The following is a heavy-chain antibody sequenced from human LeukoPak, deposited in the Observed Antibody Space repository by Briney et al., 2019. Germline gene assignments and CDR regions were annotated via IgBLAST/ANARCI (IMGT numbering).Heavy chain of an antibody. Sequence: RPSETLSLTCTVSGGSISSYYWSWTRQPPGKGLEWIGYIYYSGSTNYNPSLKSRVTISVDTSKNQFSLKLSSVTAADTAVYYCARVQYYDFWSGYYGNFDYWGQGTLVTVSS. CDR3: ARVQYYDFWSGYYGNFDY. D-gene: IGHD3-3*01. CDR1: GGSISSYY. J-gene: IGHJ4*02. CDR2: IYYSGST. V-gene: IGHV4-59*01.